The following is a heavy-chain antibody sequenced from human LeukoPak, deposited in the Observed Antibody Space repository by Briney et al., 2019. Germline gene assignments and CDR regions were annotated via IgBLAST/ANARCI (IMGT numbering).Heavy chain of an antibody. D-gene: IGHD2-15*01. Sequence: SETLSLTCTFSGVPISSDGYYWGWVRQPPGKGLEWIGTIYYSGTYYNPSLKSRVTVSVDTSKNQFSLKLSSVTAADTAVYYCARIGGSRVFGDYWGQGILVTVSS. CDR3: ARIGGSRVFGDY. CDR2: IYYSGT. J-gene: IGHJ4*02. V-gene: IGHV4-39*01. CDR1: GVPISSDGYY.